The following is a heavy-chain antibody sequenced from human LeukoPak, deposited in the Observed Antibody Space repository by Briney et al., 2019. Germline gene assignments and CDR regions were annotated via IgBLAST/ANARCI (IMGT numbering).Heavy chain of an antibody. CDR2: ISSSSSYI. CDR3: ARVGKVLLWFRELSGAVDYIDV. CDR1: GFTFSSYS. V-gene: IGHV3-21*01. J-gene: IGHJ6*03. Sequence: GGSLRLSCAASGFTFSSYSMNWVRQAPGKGLEWVSSISSSSSYIYYADSVKGRFTISRDNAKDSLYLQMNSLRAEDTAVYYCARVGKVLLWFRELSGAVDYIDVWGKGTTVTVSS. D-gene: IGHD3-10*01.